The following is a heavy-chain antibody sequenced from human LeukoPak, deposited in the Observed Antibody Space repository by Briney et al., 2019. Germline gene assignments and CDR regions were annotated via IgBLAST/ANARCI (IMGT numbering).Heavy chain of an antibody. Sequence: PSETLSLTCTVSGGSISSYYWSWIRQPPGKGLEWIGYIYYSGSTNYNPSLKSRVTISVDTSKNQFSLKLSSVTAADTAVYYCANRYSGSWGRYYGMDVWGQGTTVTVSS. V-gene: IGHV4-59*12. CDR3: ANRYSGSWGRYYGMDV. D-gene: IGHD1-26*01. CDR2: IYYSGST. J-gene: IGHJ6*02. CDR1: GGSISSYY.